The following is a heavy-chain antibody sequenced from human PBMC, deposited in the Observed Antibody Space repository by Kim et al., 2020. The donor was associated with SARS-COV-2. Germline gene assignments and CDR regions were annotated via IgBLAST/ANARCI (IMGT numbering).Heavy chain of an antibody. CDR1: GGSIGSNTNNYY. Sequence: SETLSLTCTVSGGSIGSNTNNYYWNWIRQPPGKGLEWIGSIYYRGSTYYNPSLKSRVTISVDTSRNQISLRLNSVTAADTALYYCARDKYCVTGGGCVDYWGQGTLVTVSS. D-gene: IGHD2-21*01. V-gene: IGHV4-39*02. CDR2: IYYRGST. J-gene: IGHJ4*02. CDR3: ARDKYCVTGGGCVDY.